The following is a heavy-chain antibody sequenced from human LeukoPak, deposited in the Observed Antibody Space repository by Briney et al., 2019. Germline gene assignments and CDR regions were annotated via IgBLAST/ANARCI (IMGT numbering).Heavy chain of an antibody. J-gene: IGHJ5*02. CDR3: ARDGYDFWSGYYGFDP. V-gene: IGHV4-61*01. CDR2: IYYSGST. CDR1: GGSVSSGSYY. Sequence: SETLSLTCTVSGGSVSSGSYYWGWIRQPPGKGLEWIGYIYYSGSTNYNPSLKSRVTISVDTSKNQFSLKLSSVTAADTAVYYCARDGYDFWSGYYGFDPWGQGTLVTISS. D-gene: IGHD3-3*01.